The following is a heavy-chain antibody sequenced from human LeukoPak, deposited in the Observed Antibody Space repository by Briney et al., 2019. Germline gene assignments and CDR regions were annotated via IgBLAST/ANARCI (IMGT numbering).Heavy chain of an antibody. V-gene: IGHV5-51*01. D-gene: IGHD4-23*01. CDR1: GGTLTNTY. Sequence: GESLKISCKGSGGTLTNTYIAWVRQMPGKGLEWMGIIYFDDSDTRYSPSFQGQVTISVDPSISTAYLQWTSLKTSDTAMYYCARFPHGNSLDYWGQGSLVTVSS. J-gene: IGHJ4*02. CDR2: IYFDDSDT. CDR3: ARFPHGNSLDY.